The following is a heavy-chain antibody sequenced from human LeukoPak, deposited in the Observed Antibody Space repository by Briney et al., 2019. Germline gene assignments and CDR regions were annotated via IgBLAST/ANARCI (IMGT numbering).Heavy chain of an antibody. D-gene: IGHD1-1*01. J-gene: IGHJ5*02. CDR3: ARDITIGTTRFDP. CDR2: IHAGTGNT. V-gene: IGHV1-3*01. CDR1: GYTFISYA. Sequence: GASVKVSCKTSGYTFISYAIHWVRQAPGQRLEWMGWIHAGTGNTKYSQKFQGRVTITRDTSANTVYMELSRLRPEGTAVYYCARDITIGTTRFDPWGQGTLVTVSP.